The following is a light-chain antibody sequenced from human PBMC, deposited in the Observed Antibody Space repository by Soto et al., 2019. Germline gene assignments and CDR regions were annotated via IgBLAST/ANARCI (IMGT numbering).Light chain of an antibody. V-gene: IGLV1-40*01. CDR1: SSNIGAGYD. CDR3: QSYDSSLSGWV. CDR2: GNS. Sequence: QSVLTQPPSVSGSPGQRVTISCTGSSSNIGAGYDVHWYQQLPGTAPKLLIYGNSKRPSGVPDRFSGSKSGTSASLAITGLQAEDEADYDCQSYDSSLSGWVFGGGTKVTVL. J-gene: IGLJ3*02.